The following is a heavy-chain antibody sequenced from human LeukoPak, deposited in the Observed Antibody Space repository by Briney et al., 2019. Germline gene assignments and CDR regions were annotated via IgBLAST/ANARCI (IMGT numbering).Heavy chain of an antibody. Sequence: ASVTVSCKASGYTFTGYYRHWVRQAPGQGLEWMGWINPNSGGTNYAQKFQGRVTMTRDTSISTAYMELSRLRSDDTAVYYCAREGKLGYCSGGSCYSYHFDYWGQGTLVTVSS. J-gene: IGHJ4*02. CDR3: AREGKLGYCSGGSCYSYHFDY. D-gene: IGHD2-15*01. V-gene: IGHV1-2*02. CDR1: GYTFTGYY. CDR2: INPNSGGT.